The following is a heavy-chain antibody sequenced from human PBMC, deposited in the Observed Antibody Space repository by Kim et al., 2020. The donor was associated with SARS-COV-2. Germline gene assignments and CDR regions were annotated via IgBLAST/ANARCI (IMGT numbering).Heavy chain of an antibody. CDR3: ARGANWYRY. CDR2: MNPDSGNT. CDR1: GYIFTSND. J-gene: IGHJ4*02. V-gene: IGHV1-8*01. D-gene: IGHD1-1*01. Sequence: ASVKVSCKASGYIFTSNDINWVRQAPGQGLEWMGWMNPDSGNTGYAQKFQGRITMTRNTSISTAYMELSSLRSEDMAVYFCARGANWYRYWGQGTLVTVSS.